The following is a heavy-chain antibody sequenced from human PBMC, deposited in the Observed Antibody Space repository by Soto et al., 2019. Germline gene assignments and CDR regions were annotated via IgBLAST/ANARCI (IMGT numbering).Heavy chain of an antibody. Sequence: QVQLVQSGAEVKKPGSSVKVSCKASGGTFSSYAISWVQQAPGQGLEWMGGIIPIFGTANYAQKFQGRVTITADESTSTAYMELSSLRSEDTAVYYCARDGVGSSREGYYYYGMDVWGQGTTVTVSS. V-gene: IGHV1-69*01. CDR3: ARDGVGSSREGYYYYGMDV. J-gene: IGHJ6*02. CDR1: GGTFSSYA. D-gene: IGHD6-13*01. CDR2: IIPIFGTA.